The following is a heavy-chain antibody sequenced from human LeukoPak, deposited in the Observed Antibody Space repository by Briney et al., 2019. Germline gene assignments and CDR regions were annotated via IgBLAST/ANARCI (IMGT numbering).Heavy chain of an antibody. D-gene: IGHD4-17*01. CDR3: ARKAHDYGDYSAFDI. CDR2: IIPIFGTA. V-gene: IGHV1-69*01. J-gene: IGHJ3*02. CDR1: GGTFSSYA. Sequence: GASVKVSCKASGGTFSSYAISWVRQAPGQGLEWMGGIIPIFGTANYAQKFQGRVTITADESTSTAYMELSSLRFEDTAVYYCARKAHDYGDYSAFDIWGQGTMVTVSS.